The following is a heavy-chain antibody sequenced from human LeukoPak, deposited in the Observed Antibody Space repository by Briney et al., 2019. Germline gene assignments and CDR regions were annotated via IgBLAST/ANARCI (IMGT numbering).Heavy chain of an antibody. D-gene: IGHD6-19*01. CDR3: TRVIVAVPGYFDYFDF. Sequence: GGSLRLSCTASGFSFSNHYMRWIRQAPGKGLEWVANINEDGSNKWHLGSVKGRFTVSGDNARNSLYLQMNSLRVEDTAVYYCTRVIVAVPGYFDYFDFWGQGVLVTVSS. J-gene: IGHJ4*02. CDR1: GFSFSNHY. CDR2: INEDGSNK. V-gene: IGHV3-7*04.